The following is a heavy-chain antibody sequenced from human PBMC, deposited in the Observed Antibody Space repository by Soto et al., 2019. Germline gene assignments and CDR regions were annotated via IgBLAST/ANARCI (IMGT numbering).Heavy chain of an antibody. CDR1: GFTFSSYA. D-gene: IGHD5-18*01. CDR3: AKDGLGAYSYGSYYFDY. V-gene: IGHV3-23*01. CDR2: ISGSGGST. J-gene: IGHJ4*02. Sequence: GGSLRLSCAASGFTFSSYAMSWVRQAPGKGLEWVSTISGSGGSTYYAGSVKGRFTISRDNSKNTLYLQMNSLRAEDTAVYYCAKDGLGAYSYGSYYFDYWGQGTLVTVS.